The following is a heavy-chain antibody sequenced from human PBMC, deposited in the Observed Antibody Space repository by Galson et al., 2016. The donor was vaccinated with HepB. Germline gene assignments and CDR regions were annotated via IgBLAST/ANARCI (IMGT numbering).Heavy chain of an antibody. CDR2: IYWDDDK. CDR3: AHSQWLMFRY. D-gene: IGHD5-12*01. CDR1: GFSLSSTGVG. Sequence: PALVKPTQTLALTCTFSGFSLSSTGVGVAWIRQPPGTALEWLALIYWDDDKRYSPSLRNRLTISKDTSRSQVVLTMTNMDPADTPTYYCAHSQWLMFRYWGQGALVTVSS. J-gene: IGHJ1*01. V-gene: IGHV2-5*02.